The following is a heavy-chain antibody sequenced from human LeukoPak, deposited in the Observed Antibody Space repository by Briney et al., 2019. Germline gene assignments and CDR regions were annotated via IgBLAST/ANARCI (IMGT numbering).Heavy chain of an antibody. CDR1: GYTFTSYA. CDR2: INTSNGNT. V-gene: IGHV1-3*04. Sequence: ASVKVSCKASGYTFTSYAMHWVRQAPGQRLEWMGWINTSNGNTKYSHKFQGGVTITRDTSASTAYMELSSLRSEDTAVYYSARLYSSGCYILPWGQGTPVTVSS. D-gene: IGHD6-19*01. J-gene: IGHJ5*01. CDR3: ARLYSSGCYILP.